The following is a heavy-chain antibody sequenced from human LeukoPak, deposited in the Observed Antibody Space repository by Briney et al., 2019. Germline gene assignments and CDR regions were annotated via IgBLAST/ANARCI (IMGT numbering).Heavy chain of an antibody. V-gene: IGHV4-39*02. CDR2: VYYSGGT. Sequence: ASETLSLTCAVSGASISSSIHYWGWVRQPPGKGLEWIGSVYYSGGTYYNPPLESRLTISVDTSNNRFSLKLKSVTAADTAVFYCARVTTGSTTLDSWGQGIGHRLL. CDR3: ARVTTGSTTLDS. D-gene: IGHD1-1*01. J-gene: IGHJ5*01. CDR1: GASISSSIHY.